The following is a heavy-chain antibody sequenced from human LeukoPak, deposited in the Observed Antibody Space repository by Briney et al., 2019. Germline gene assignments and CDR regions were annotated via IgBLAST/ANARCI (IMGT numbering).Heavy chain of an antibody. V-gene: IGHV4-34*01. CDR3: ARKTRSNRYCSSTSCLDPHDAFDI. D-gene: IGHD2-2*01. CDR1: GGSFSGYY. Sequence: PSETLSLTCAVYGGSFSGYYWSWIRQPPGKGLEWIGEINHSRSTNYNPSLKSRVTISVDTSKNQFSLKLSSVTAADTAVYYCARKTRSNRYCSSTSCLDPHDAFDIWGQGTMVTVSS. J-gene: IGHJ3*02. CDR2: INHSRST.